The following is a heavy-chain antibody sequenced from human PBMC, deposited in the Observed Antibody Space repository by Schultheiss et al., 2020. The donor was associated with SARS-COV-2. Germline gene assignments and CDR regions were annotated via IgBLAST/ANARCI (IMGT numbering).Heavy chain of an antibody. CDR3: ARGKGYSYGSVWYFDL. D-gene: IGHD5-18*01. CDR1: GFTFSSYA. Sequence: GGSLRLSCAASGFTFSSYAMSWVRQAPGKGLEWVSAISGSGGSTYYADSVKGRFTISRENAKNSLYLQMNSLRAGDTAVYYCARGKGYSYGSVWYFDLWGRGTLVTVSS. J-gene: IGHJ2*01. V-gene: IGHV3-23*01. CDR2: ISGSGGST.